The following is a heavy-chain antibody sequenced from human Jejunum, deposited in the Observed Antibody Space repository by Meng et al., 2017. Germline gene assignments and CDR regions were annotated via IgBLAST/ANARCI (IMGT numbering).Heavy chain of an antibody. CDR2: ISYDGSNK. V-gene: IGHV3-30-3*02. J-gene: IGHJ4*02. CDR3: AKDRGYSYGQGIDY. D-gene: IGHD5-18*01. CDR1: VFTFSNYA. Sequence: QVRVVGSGGDVRLSGRSMRLYFAVTVFTFSNYAMHWVRQAPGKGLEWEAVISYDGSNKYYADSVKGRFTISRDNSKNTMYLQMNSLRAEDTAVYYCAKDRGYSYGQGIDYWGQGTLVTVSS.